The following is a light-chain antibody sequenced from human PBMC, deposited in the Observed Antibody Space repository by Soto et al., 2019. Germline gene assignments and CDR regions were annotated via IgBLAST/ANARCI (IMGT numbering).Light chain of an antibody. V-gene: IGKV1-39*01. J-gene: IGKJ1*01. CDR2: GTS. Sequence: DIQMTQSPSSLSASVGDRVTITCRASRTITTHLNWYQQKPGKALKLLIYGTSSLQSGVPSRFSGSGSGTDFTLTISSLQPEDFATYYCQQSYTTPRTFGQGTKVDIK. CDR3: QQSYTTPRT. CDR1: RTITTH.